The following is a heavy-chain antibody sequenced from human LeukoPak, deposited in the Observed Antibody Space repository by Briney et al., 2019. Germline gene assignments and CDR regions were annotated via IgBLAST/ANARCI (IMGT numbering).Heavy chain of an antibody. CDR3: ARFTVVTLFDY. CDR2: INHSGST. Sequence: SETLSLTCTVSGGSISSYYWSWIRQPPGKGLEWIGEINHSGSTNYNPSLKSRVTISVDTSKNQFSLKLSSVTAADTAVYYCARFTVVTLFDYWGQGTLVTVSS. D-gene: IGHD4-23*01. J-gene: IGHJ4*02. V-gene: IGHV4-34*01. CDR1: GGSISSYY.